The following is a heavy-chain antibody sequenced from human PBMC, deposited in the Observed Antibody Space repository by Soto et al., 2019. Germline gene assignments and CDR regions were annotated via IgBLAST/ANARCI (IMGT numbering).Heavy chain of an antibody. CDR2: IYPDDSDT. V-gene: IGHV5-51*01. D-gene: IGHD3-9*01. J-gene: IGHJ3*02. CDR3: ASLGAVLTGYDSFDM. CDR1: GYDFTKNW. Sequence: PGESLKISCKGSGYDFTKNWIGRVRQMSGEGLEWMGIIYPDDSDTRYSPSFEGQVTMSADKSISTVYLQWNSLKASDTAMYYCASLGAVLTGYDSFDMWGQGTMVTVSS.